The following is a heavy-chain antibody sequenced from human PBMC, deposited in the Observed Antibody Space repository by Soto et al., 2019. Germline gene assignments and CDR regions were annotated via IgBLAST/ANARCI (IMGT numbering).Heavy chain of an antibody. V-gene: IGHV1-3*01. J-gene: IGHJ6*02. CDR2: INAGNDNT. CDR1: GYTFTNYA. D-gene: IGHD2-21*01. Sequence: QVQLVQSGAAVKKPGASVKVSCDASGYTFTNYAMHWVRQAPGQRLEWMGWINAGNDNTKYSQKFQCRVTITRHASASTAYMEVSSLTSGDTAVYYCARGAYCGGDCYYYGVDVWGQGTTVTVSS. CDR3: ARGAYCGGDCYYYGVDV.